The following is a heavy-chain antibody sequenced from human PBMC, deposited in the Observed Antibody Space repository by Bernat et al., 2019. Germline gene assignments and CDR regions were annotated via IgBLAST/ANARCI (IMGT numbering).Heavy chain of an antibody. CDR1: GYTFTGYY. D-gene: IGHD2-15*01. CDR2: INPSSGGT. V-gene: IGHV1-2*06. J-gene: IGHJ4*02. CDR3: APTQVDCSGGGCYPRPFDY. Sequence: QVQLVQSGAEVKKPGASVKVSCKASGYTFTGYYMHWVRQAPGQGLEWMGRINPSSGGTNYAQKFQGRVTMTRDTSISTAYMELSRLRSDDTAVYYCAPTQVDCSGGGCYPRPFDYWGQGTLVTVAS.